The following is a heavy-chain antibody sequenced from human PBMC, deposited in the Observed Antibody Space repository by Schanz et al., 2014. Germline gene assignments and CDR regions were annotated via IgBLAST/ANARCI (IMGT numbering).Heavy chain of an antibody. V-gene: IGHV1-18*01. CDR3: ARDRVYRFLKGENRFYFDY. J-gene: IGHJ4*02. CDR2: ISPNNGNT. Sequence: QVRLVQSGAELKMPGATVKVSCETSGYTFTNYGVSWVRQAPGQGLEWVAWISPNNGNTAYAQNLKGRVRMTTDTSTATAYMELRSLTSDDTAVYYCARDRVYRFLKGENRFYFDYWGQGTLVIVSS. CDR1: GYTFTNYG. D-gene: IGHD3-3*01.